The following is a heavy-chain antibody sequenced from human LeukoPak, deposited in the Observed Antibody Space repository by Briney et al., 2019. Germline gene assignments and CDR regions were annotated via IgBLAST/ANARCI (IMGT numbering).Heavy chain of an antibody. V-gene: IGHV3-23*01. CDR2: ISGSGGYT. CDR1: GFTFSSYG. D-gene: IGHD4-17*01. CDR3: ARVVDHDYGDYYLDY. Sequence: PGGSLRLSCAASGFTFSSYGMSWVRQAPGKGLEWVSAISGSGGYTYYADSVKGRFTISRDNSKNTLYLQMNSLRAEDTAVYYCARVVDHDYGDYYLDYWGQGTLVTVSS. J-gene: IGHJ4*02.